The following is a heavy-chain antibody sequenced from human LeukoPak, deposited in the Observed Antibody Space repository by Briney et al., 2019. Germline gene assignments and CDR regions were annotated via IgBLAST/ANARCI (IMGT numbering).Heavy chain of an antibody. Sequence: PGGSLRLSCAASGFTFSSYAMSWVRQAPGKGLEWVSAISGSGGSTYYADSVKGRFTISRDNSKNTLCLQMNSLRAEDTAVYYCAKEPYVRAFWSGSSYSYYFDYWGQGTLVTVSS. D-gene: IGHD3-3*01. V-gene: IGHV3-23*01. CDR2: ISGSGGST. CDR1: GFTFSSYA. CDR3: AKEPYVRAFWSGSSYSYYFDY. J-gene: IGHJ4*02.